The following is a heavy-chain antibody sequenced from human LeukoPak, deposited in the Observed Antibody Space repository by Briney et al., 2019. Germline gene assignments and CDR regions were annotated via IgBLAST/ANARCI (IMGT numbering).Heavy chain of an antibody. Sequence: SETLSLTCAVYGGSFSGYYWSWIRQPPGKGLEWIGEINHSGSTNYNPSLKSRVTISVDTSKNQFSLKLSSVTAADTAVYYCARGGYGRQQRAEYFQHWGQGTLVTVSS. J-gene: IGHJ1*01. D-gene: IGHD5-18*01. V-gene: IGHV4-34*01. CDR2: INHSGST. CDR1: GGSFSGYY. CDR3: ARGGYGRQQRAEYFQH.